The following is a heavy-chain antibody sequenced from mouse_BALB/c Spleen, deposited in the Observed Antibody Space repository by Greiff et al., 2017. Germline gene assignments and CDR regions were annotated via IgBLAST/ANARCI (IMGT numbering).Heavy chain of an antibody. V-gene: IGHV3-2*02. J-gene: IGHJ3*01. D-gene: IGHD2-10*02. CDR3: ARSKYDNSWIAY. CDR2: ISYSGST. Sequence: VQLKESGPGLVKPSQSLSLTCTVTGYSFTSDYVWYWIRQFPGNKLEWMGYISYSGSTSYNPSLKRRISITRDTSKNQFFLQLSSVTTEDTATYYGARSKYDNSWIAYWGQGTLVTVSA. CDR1: GYSFTSDYV.